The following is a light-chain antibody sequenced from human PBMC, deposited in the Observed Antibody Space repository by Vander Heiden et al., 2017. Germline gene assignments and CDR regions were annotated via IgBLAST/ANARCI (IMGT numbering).Light chain of an antibody. Sequence: AIQMTQSPSSLFASVGDRVTITCRASPDIGNDLSWYQQKPGKAPKVLISVVSSLQGGVPSRFSGSGFGTDFTLTITSLQPEDFATYYCLQEHVFPWTLGQGTKVEVK. CDR1: PDIGND. V-gene: IGKV1-6*01. J-gene: IGKJ1*01. CDR2: VVS. CDR3: LQEHVFPWT.